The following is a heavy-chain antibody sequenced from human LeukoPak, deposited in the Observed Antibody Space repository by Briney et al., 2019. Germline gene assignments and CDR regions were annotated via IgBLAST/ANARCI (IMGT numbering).Heavy chain of an antibody. Sequence: GGSLRLSCAAPRFTFSSYAMSWVRQAPGKGLEWVSAISGSGGSTYYADSVKGRFTISRDNSKNTLYLQMNSLRAEDTAVYYCAKDQYYYDSSGYYPDAFDIWGQGTMVTVSS. D-gene: IGHD3-22*01. CDR1: RFTFSSYA. CDR3: AKDQYYYDSSGYYPDAFDI. V-gene: IGHV3-23*01. J-gene: IGHJ3*02. CDR2: ISGSGGST.